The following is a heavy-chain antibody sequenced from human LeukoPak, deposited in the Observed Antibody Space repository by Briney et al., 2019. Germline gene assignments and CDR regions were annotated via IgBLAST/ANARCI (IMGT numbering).Heavy chain of an antibody. D-gene: IGHD3-22*01. J-gene: IGHJ3*02. CDR1: GYTFTSYG. CDR3: WRDAFYYDSSGYAFEI. CDR2: ISAYNGNT. Sequence: GASVKVSCKASGYTFTSYGISWVRQAPGQGLEWMGWISAYNGNTNYAQKLQGRVTMTTDTSTSTAYMELRSLRSDDTAVYYCWRDAFYYDSSGYAFEIWGQRTMVTVPS. V-gene: IGHV1-18*01.